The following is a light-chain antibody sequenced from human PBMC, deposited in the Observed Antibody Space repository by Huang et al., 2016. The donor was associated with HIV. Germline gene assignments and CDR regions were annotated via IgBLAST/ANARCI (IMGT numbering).Light chain of an antibody. J-gene: IGKJ4*01. V-gene: IGKV1-39*01. Sequence: DIQMTQSPSSLSASVGDRVTITCRASQSISRFLNWYQQIPGKAPKLLIYAESSLHSGVPSRFSGSGSGTDFTLTISRLQPEDFATYYCQQSYTTPQLTFGGGTKVEIK. CDR1: QSISRF. CDR2: AES. CDR3: QQSYTTPQLT.